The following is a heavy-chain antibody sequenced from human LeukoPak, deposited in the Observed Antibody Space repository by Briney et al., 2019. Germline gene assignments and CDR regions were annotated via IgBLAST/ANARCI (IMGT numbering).Heavy chain of an antibody. D-gene: IGHD3-22*01. CDR2: IINSGTTQ. Sequence: GCSLRLSCSASGFTFFDYYMSWIRQAPRKGLEGITFIINSGTTQSYAGSVRGRFTISRDNAKSSLYLHLNSLRAEDTAVYYCAIQMTMIAVVPYFDYWGQGSQVTVSS. V-gene: IGHV3-11*04. CDR1: GFTFFDYY. CDR3: AIQMTMIAVVPYFDY. J-gene: IGHJ4*02.